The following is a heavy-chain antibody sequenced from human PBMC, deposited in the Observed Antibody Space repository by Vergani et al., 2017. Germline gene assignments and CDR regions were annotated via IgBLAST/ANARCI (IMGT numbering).Heavy chain of an antibody. CDR1: GFTFSSYS. J-gene: IGHJ6*03. Sequence: EVQLVESGGGLVKPGGSLRLSCAASGFTFSSYSMNWVRQAPGKGLEWVSSISSISSYIYYADSVKGRFTISRDNAQNSLYLQINSLRAEDTAVYYCARDYWLDYYYYYMDVWGKGTTVTVSS. V-gene: IGHV3-21*01. CDR3: ARDYWLDYYYYYMDV. D-gene: IGHD2-8*02. CDR2: ISSISSYI.